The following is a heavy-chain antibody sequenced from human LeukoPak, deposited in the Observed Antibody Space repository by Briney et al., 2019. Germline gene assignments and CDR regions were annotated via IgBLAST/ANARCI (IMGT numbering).Heavy chain of an antibody. CDR2: IFYSGST. Sequence: SETLSLTCTVSGGTISSYYWSWIRQSPGKGLEWIGYIFYSGSTNYNPSLKSRVTISIDTSKNHFSLKLSSVTAADTAVYYCAGGFDSNPDYWGQGTLVTVSS. J-gene: IGHJ4*02. D-gene: IGHD3-16*01. CDR1: GGTISSYY. V-gene: IGHV4-59*01. CDR3: AGGFDSNPDY.